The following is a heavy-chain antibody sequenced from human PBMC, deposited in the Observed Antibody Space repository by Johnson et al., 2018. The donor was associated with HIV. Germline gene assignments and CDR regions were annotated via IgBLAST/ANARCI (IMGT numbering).Heavy chain of an antibody. V-gene: IGHV3-23*04. J-gene: IGHJ3*02. CDR2: ISGRGGST. Sequence: VQLVESGGGVVRPGGSLRLSCAASGFTFSSYAMSWVRQAPGKGLEWVSGISGRGGSTYYAAFVTGRFPISRDNSKNTLYLKMNSLRAEDTAVYYCARVGPGFGVLMDGALGIWGKGTMVTVSS. CDR3: ARVGPGFGVLMDGALGI. D-gene: IGHD3-3*01. CDR1: GFTFSSYA.